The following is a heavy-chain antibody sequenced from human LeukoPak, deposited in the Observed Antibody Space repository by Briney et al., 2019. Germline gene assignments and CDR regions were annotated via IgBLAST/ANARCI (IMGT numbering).Heavy chain of an antibody. CDR1: GYTLTELS. CDR3: ARTGTGYSYGYKDFDY. D-gene: IGHD5-18*01. V-gene: IGHV1-24*01. Sequence: ASVKVSCKVSGYTLTELSMHWVRQAPGKGLEWMGGFDPEDGETIYAQKFQGRVTMTEDTSTDTAYMELSSLRSEDTAVYYCARTGTGYSYGYKDFDYWGQGTLVTVSS. J-gene: IGHJ4*02. CDR2: FDPEDGET.